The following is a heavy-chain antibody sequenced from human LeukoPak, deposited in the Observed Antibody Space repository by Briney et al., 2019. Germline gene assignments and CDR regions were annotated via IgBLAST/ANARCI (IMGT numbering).Heavy chain of an antibody. D-gene: IGHD3-3*01. CDR3: AKTAEYYDSRGYMDV. CDR2: IRYDGSNK. Sequence: GGSLRLSCAASGFTFSSYGMHWVRQAPGKGLEWVAFIRYDGSNKYYADSVKGRFTISRDNSKNTLYLQMNSLRAEDTAVYYCAKTAEYYDSRGYMDVWGKGTTVTVSS. J-gene: IGHJ6*03. V-gene: IGHV3-30*02. CDR1: GFTFSSYG.